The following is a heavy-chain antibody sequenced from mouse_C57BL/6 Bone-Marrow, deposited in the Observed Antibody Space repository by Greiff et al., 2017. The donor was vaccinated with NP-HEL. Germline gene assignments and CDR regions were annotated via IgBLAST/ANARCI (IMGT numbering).Heavy chain of an antibody. CDR2: IDPSDSYT. D-gene: IGHD2-5*01. CDR3: AREDYSNLYAMDY. Sequence: QVQLQQSGAELVMPGASVKLSCKASGYTFTSYWMHWVKQRPGQGLEWIGEIDPSDSYTNYNQKFKGKSTLTVDKSSSTAYMQLSSLTSEDSAVYYCAREDYSNLYAMDYWGQGTSVTVSS. J-gene: IGHJ4*01. V-gene: IGHV1-69*01. CDR1: GYTFTSYW.